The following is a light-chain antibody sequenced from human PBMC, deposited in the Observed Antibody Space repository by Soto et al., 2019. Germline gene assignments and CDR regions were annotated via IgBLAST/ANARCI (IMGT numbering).Light chain of an antibody. CDR1: QNIRGF. Sequence: DIVMTQSPFALSASVGAVVTINCRASQNIRGFLHWYQQKPGKAPKLMIYGTSNLESGVPSRFGGSRSGTDCTLTISGLQPEDVSTYYCQQSYSTPLTLAQGTRLEIK. CDR2: GTS. J-gene: IGKJ5*01. V-gene: IGKV1-39*01. CDR3: QQSYSTPLT.